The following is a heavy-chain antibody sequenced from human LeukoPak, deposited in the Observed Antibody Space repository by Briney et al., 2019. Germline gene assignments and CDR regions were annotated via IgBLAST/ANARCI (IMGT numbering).Heavy chain of an antibody. D-gene: IGHD3-22*01. CDR2: IYYSGST. CDR1: GGSISSSSYS. V-gene: IGHV4-39*01. J-gene: IGHJ3*02. CDR3: ARRYYDSSGFDAFDI. Sequence: SETLSLTCTVSGGSISSSSYSWGWIRQPPGKGLEWIGSIYYSGSTYYNPSLKSRATISVDTSKNRFSLKLSSVTAADTAVYYGARRYYDSSGFDAFDIWGQGTMVTVSS.